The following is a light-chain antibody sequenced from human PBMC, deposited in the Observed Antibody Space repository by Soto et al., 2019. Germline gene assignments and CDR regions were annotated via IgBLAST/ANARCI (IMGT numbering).Light chain of an antibody. CDR3: QQSYTKPLT. V-gene: IGKV1-39*01. CDR1: QSISLY. Sequence: DIQMTQSPSSLSASVGDRVNITCRASQSISLYVSWYQQKAGQAPELLIYAAYLLQGGVPPRFCGSGSGTDLSLTISGLQRADFATYFCQQSYTKPLTFGGGTKVEI. J-gene: IGKJ4*01. CDR2: AAY.